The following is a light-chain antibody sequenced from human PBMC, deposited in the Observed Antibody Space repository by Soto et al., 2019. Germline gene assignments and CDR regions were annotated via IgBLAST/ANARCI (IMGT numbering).Light chain of an antibody. CDR2: EIS. J-gene: IGLJ1*01. V-gene: IGLV2-14*03. CDR3: SSYTSISTLV. Sequence: QSALTQPASVSGSPGQSITISCTGTTSDVGGYNYVSWYQQHPGKAPKLMIYEISNRPSGVSNRFSASKSGNTASLTISGLQAEDEADYYCSSYTSISTLVFGTGTKLPVL. CDR1: TSDVGGYNY.